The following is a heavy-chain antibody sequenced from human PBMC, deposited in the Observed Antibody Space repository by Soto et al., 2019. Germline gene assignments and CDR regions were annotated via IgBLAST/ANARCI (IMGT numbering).Heavy chain of an antibody. D-gene: IGHD6-13*01. CDR1: GYTFTGYY. Sequence: ASVKVSCKASGYTFTGYYMHWVRQAPGQGLEWMGWINPNSGGTNYAQKFQGWVTMTRDTSISTAYMKMSRLRSDDTDVNYCAKGIAAAGRHGMDVWGQGTTVTVSS. J-gene: IGHJ6*02. V-gene: IGHV1-2*04. CDR2: INPNSGGT. CDR3: AKGIAAAGRHGMDV.